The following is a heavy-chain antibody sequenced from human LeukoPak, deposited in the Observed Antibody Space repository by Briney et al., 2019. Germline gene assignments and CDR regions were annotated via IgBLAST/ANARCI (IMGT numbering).Heavy chain of an antibody. D-gene: IGHD1-20*01. CDR3: ARHWVTGRPIWDWFDP. CDR2: IYYSGST. J-gene: IGHJ5*02. Sequence: SETLSLTCTVSSGSITSISHYSGWIRQPPGNDLEWIRSIYYSGSTSYKPSRKSRVTISVDTSKNQFSLKLTSVTAADTAVYYCARHWVTGRPIWDWFDPWGQGTLVTVSS. V-gene: IGHV4-39*01. CDR1: SGSITSISHY.